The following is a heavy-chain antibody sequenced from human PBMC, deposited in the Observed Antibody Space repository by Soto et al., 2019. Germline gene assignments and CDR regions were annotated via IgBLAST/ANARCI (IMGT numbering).Heavy chain of an antibody. J-gene: IGHJ6*02. CDR1: GGSISSYY. D-gene: IGHD6-6*01. V-gene: IGHV4-4*07. CDR3: ARVRIAARTGAYGMDG. CDR2: IYTSGST. Sequence: QVQLQESGPGLVKPSETLSLTCTVSGGSISSYYWSWIRQPAGKGLEWIGRIYTSGSTNYDSTLNSPVTIAINTSQYRFSVKLCAVTAADSAVYYCARVRIAARTGAYGMDGWGRGTTVTVS.